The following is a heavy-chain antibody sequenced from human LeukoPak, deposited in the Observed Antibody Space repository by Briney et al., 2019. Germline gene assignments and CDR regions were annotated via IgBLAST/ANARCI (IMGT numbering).Heavy chain of an antibody. Sequence: SGTLSLTCAVSGDSISTNHWWSWVRQPPGKGLEWIGTISYSGNTDYNPSLRSRVTISVDTSNNQFSLRLGSVTAADTAVYHCARHCCSGPAKRVFDIWGQGTMVTVSS. V-gene: IGHV4-4*02. CDR3: ARHCCSGPAKRVFDI. J-gene: IGHJ3*02. CDR2: ISYSGNT. CDR1: GDSISTNHW. D-gene: IGHD2-15*01.